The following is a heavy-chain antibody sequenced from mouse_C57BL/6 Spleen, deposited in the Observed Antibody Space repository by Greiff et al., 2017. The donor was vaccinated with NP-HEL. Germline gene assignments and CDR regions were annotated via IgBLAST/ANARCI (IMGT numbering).Heavy chain of an antibody. D-gene: IGHD4-1*01. CDR1: GYTFTSYW. V-gene: IGHV1-59*01. CDR2: IDPSDSYT. J-gene: IGHJ2*01. Sequence: QVQLQQPGAELVRPGTSVKLSCKASGYTFTSYWMHWVKQRPGQGLEWIGVIDPSDSYTNYNQKFKGKATLTVDTSSSTAYMQLSSLTSEDSAVYSCARTGTYYFDYWGQGTTLTVSS. CDR3: ARTGTYYFDY.